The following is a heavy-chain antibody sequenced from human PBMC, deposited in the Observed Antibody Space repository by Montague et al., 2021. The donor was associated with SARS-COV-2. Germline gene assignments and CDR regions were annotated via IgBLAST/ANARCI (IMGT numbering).Heavy chain of an antibody. CDR2: MYYTGHT. V-gene: IGHV4-61*01. J-gene: IGHJ4*02. Sequence: SGDSGNFYWRWIRQPPGKGLEWIGYMYYTGHTNYNPSLESRVTMPVDPSQNQFSLTLTSVTAADTAVYYCARSRANVPSRPGFDYWGQGALVTVSS. CDR1: SGDSGNFY. D-gene: IGHD6-6*01. CDR3: ARSRANVPSRPGFDY.